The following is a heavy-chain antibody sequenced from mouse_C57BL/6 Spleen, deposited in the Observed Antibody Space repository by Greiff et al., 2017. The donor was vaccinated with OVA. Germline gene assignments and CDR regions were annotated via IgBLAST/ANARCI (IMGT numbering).Heavy chain of an antibody. CDR3: TRSYYYGSSYDYWYFDV. CDR2: IDPETGGT. J-gene: IGHJ1*03. CDR1: GYTFTDYE. V-gene: IGHV1-15*01. Sequence: QVQLKQSGAELVRPGASVTLSCKASGYTFTDYEMHWVKQTPVHGLEWIGAIDPETGGTAYNQKFKGKAILTADKSSSTAYMELRSLTSEDSAVYYCTRSYYYGSSYDYWYFDVWGTGTTVTVSS. D-gene: IGHD1-1*01.